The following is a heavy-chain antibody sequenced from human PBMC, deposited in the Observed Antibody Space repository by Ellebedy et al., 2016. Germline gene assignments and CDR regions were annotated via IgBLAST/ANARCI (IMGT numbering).Heavy chain of an antibody. D-gene: IGHD6-19*01. CDR2: INPSGSST. Sequence: ASVKVSCKASGYTFTSYYMHWVRQAPGQGLEWMGIINPSGSSTSYAQKFQGRVTMTRDTSTSTVYMELSSLRSEDTAVYYCAREEQWLVDEGLLQHWGQGTLVTVSS. V-gene: IGHV1-46*01. J-gene: IGHJ1*01. CDR3: AREEQWLVDEGLLQH. CDR1: GYTFTSYY.